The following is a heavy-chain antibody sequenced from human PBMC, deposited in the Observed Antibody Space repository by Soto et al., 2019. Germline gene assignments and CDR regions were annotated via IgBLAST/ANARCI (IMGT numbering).Heavy chain of an antibody. Sequence: SATLSLTCTVSGGSISSYYWSWIRQPAGKGLEWIGRIYTSGSTNYNPSLKSRVTMSVDTSKNQFSLKLSSVTAADTAVYYCARVATTVTYFDYWGQGTLVTSPQ. CDR2: IYTSGST. CDR3: ARVATTVTYFDY. J-gene: IGHJ4*02. D-gene: IGHD4-4*01. CDR1: GGSISSYY. V-gene: IGHV4-4*07.